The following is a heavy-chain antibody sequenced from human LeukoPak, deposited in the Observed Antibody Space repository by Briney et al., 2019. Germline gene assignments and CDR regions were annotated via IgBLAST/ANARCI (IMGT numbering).Heavy chain of an antibody. D-gene: IGHD4-17*01. CDR1: GFTFSSYS. Sequence: GGSLRLSCAASGFTFSSYSMNWVRQAPGKGLEWVSCISSSSSTIYYADSVKGRFTISRDNAKNSLYLQMNSLRAEDTAVYYCARDPTVTTGPEYFQHWGQGTLVTVSS. CDR3: ARDPTVTTGPEYFQH. CDR2: ISSSSSTI. V-gene: IGHV3-48*01. J-gene: IGHJ1*01.